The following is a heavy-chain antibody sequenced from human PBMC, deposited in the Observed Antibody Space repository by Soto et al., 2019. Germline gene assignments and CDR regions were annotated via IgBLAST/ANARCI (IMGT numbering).Heavy chain of an antibody. CDR2: VYYSGGA. CDR3: VRGGGGGLFDP. Sequence: SETLSLTCAVSGVSIHNSHSFWGWIRQPPGKGLEFIANVYYSGGAHYNPSFKSRVTISVDTATNQVSLRMSLTAEDTAIYYCVRGGGGGLFDPWGQGTMVTVSS. V-gene: IGHV4-39*01. D-gene: IGHD2-15*01. J-gene: IGHJ5*02. CDR1: GVSIHNSHSF.